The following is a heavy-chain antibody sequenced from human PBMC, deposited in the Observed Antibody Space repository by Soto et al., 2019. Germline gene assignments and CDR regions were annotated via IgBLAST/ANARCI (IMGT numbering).Heavy chain of an antibody. CDR3: AKERGDSGAHYPKPFVS. D-gene: IGHD3-22*01. CDR1: GFTFSNYG. J-gene: IGHJ4*02. V-gene: IGHV3-23*01. CDR2: ISGSGGNT. Sequence: EVQLLESGGGLVLPGGSLRLSCAASGFTFSNYGMTWVRQAPGKGLEWVSVISGSGGNTYYADSVKGRFTISRDNSKRTLYLQMTSLRGEDTTVYYWAKERGDSGAHYPKPFVSWGQGILVTVSS.